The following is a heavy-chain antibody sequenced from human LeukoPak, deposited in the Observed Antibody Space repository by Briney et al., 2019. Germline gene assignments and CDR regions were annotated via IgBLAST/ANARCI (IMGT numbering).Heavy chain of an antibody. J-gene: IGHJ4*02. CDR3: ARGGGYSYGSFDY. D-gene: IGHD5-18*01. V-gene: IGHV3-74*01. CDR2: INRDGSST. CDR1: GIIFSNYW. Sequence: GGSLTLSCAASGIIFSNYWMHWVRQAPGKGLVWVSRINRDGSSTSYADSVKGQFTISRDNAKNTLYLQMNSLRAEDTAVYYCARGGGYSYGSFDYWGQGTLVTVSS.